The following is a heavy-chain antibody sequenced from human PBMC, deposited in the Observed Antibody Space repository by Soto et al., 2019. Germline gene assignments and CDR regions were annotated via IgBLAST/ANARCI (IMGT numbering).Heavy chain of an antibody. J-gene: IGHJ5*02. V-gene: IGHV4-39*02. D-gene: IGHD2-15*01. Sequence: QLQLQESGPGLVKPSETLSLTCTVSGGSISSSSYYWGWIRQPPGKGLGWIGSIYYSGSTYYNPSLKSRVTISVDTSKNHFSLKLSSVTAADTAVYYCAIRYCSGGSCPFDPWGQGTLVTVSS. CDR1: GGSISSSSYY. CDR2: IYYSGST. CDR3: AIRYCSGGSCPFDP.